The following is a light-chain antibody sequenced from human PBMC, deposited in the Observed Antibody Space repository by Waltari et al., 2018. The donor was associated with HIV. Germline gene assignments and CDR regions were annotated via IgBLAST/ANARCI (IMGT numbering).Light chain of an antibody. Sequence: QSALTQPPSASGSPGQSVTISCTGTSSDVGGYDYVSWYQHHPGKVPRLIMSEGSKRPSGVPDGFSGFKSGNTASLTVSGLQAEDEADYYCTSYAGSGEYVFGTGTKVTVL. CDR3: TSYAGSGEYV. J-gene: IGLJ1*01. CDR1: SSDVGGYDY. CDR2: EGS. V-gene: IGLV2-8*01.